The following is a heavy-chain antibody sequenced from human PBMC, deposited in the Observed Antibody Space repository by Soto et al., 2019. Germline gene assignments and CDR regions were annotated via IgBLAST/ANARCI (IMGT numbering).Heavy chain of an antibody. D-gene: IGHD2-21*02. J-gene: IGHJ4*03. V-gene: IGHV3-21*01. Sequence: GGSLRLSCAASGFTFNSYSVNWVRQAPGKGLEWVASISSGSVYTDFADSVKGRFTISRDDVTNSVSLQMDSLRVEDTGIYYCSRYDCFKSFELWGQGTMVTVSS. CDR1: GFTFNSYS. CDR3: SRYDCFKSFEL. CDR2: ISSGSVYT.